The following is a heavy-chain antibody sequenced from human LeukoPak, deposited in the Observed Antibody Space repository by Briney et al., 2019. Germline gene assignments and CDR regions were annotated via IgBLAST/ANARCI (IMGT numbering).Heavy chain of an antibody. Sequence: ASVKVSCKASGYTFTGYYMHWVRQAPGQGLEWMGWINPNSGGTNYAQKFQGRVTMTRDTSISTAYMELSRLRSDDTAVYYCAREQGSYDSSGYYYGWWGQGTLVTVSS. V-gene: IGHV1-2*02. CDR3: AREQGSYDSSGYYYGW. D-gene: IGHD3-22*01. CDR1: GYTFTGYY. CDR2: INPNSGGT. J-gene: IGHJ4*02.